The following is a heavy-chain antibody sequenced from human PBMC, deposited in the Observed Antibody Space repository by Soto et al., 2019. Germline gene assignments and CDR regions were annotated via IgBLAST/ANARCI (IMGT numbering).Heavy chain of an antibody. V-gene: IGHV3-73*01. D-gene: IGHD2-8*01. CDR3: PCTLARVPN. CDR1: GFTFSGSA. CDR2: IRSKANGYAT. Sequence: EVQLVESGGGLVQPGGSLKLSCAASGFTFSGSAMHWVRQASGKGLEWVGRIRSKANGYATAYAASVKGRFTISRDDSKNTAYLQMNSLKTEETAVYYCPCTLARVPNGGQGPLVTVSS. J-gene: IGHJ4*02.